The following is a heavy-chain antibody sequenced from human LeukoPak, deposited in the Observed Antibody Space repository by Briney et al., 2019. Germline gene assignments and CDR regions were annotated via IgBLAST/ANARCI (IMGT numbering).Heavy chain of an antibody. CDR3: ARGGDTYGRLGEFDF. Sequence: GESLKISCKSSGYSFANYWIGWVRHTPGKGLEWMGIIYPGDSETTYSPSFQGQVTVSVDKSSSTTFLQWNSLQASDTAIYYCARGGDTYGRLGEFDFWGQGTLVTVSS. V-gene: IGHV5-51*01. CDR1: GYSFANYW. J-gene: IGHJ4*02. CDR2: IYPGDSET. D-gene: IGHD5-18*01.